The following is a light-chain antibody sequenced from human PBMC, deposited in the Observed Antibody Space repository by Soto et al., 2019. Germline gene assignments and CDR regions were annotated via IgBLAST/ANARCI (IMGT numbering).Light chain of an antibody. CDR1: QSLVYSNGNTY. J-gene: IGKJ5*01. CDR2: KVS. V-gene: IGKV2-30*01. Sequence: DVVMTQSPLSLPVTLGQPASISCRSSQSLVYSNGNTYLNWFQQRPGQSPRRLIYKVSNRDSGVPDRVSGSGSGTHFTLKISRVEAEDVGVYYCMQGTHWPITFGQGTRLEIK. CDR3: MQGTHWPIT.